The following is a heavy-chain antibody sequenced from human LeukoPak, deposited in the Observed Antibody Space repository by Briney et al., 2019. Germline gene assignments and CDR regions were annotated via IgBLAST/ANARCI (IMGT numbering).Heavy chain of an antibody. CDR1: GFTFSSYG. V-gene: IGHV3-30*18. CDR2: ISYDGSNK. CDR3: AKIHGGRLDFDY. J-gene: IGHJ4*02. D-gene: IGHD3-16*01. Sequence: PGRSLRLSCAASGFTFSSYGMHWVRQAPGKGLEWVAVISYDGSNKYYADSVKGRFTISRDNSKNTLYLLMNSLRAEGTAVYYCAKIHGGRLDFDYWGQGTLVTVSS.